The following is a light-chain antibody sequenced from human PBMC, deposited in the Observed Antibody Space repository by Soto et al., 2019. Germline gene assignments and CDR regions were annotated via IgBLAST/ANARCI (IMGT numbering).Light chain of an antibody. CDR3: QQRFNWPRT. V-gene: IGKV3-11*01. CDR1: QSISTY. CDR2: DAS. J-gene: IGKJ1*01. Sequence: EIVLTQSPATLSLSPGESATLSCRASQSISTYLAWYQQKPGQAPRLLIYDASKRITVIPARFSGSGSGTDFTHTISSLEPEDFAVYYCQQRFNWPRTFGQGTKVEIK.